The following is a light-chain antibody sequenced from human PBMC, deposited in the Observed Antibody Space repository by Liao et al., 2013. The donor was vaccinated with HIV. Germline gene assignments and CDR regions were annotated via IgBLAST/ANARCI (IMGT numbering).Light chain of an antibody. CDR1: NIGDKG. V-gene: IGLV3-21*01. CDR3: QVWDSHHDHLGVV. Sequence: SYVLTQPPSVSVSPGKTARITCGGNNIGDKGVHWYQQKPGQAPTLVIYYDTNRPSGIPERFSGSNLGITATLTISRVEAGDEADYFCQVWDSHHDHLGVVFGGGTKLTVL. CDR2: YDT. J-gene: IGLJ2*01.